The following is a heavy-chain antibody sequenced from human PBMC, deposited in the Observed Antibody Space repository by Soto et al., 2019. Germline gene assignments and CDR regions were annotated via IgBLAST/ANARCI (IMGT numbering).Heavy chain of an antibody. Sequence: EVQLVESGGGLVKPGGSLRLSCAASGFSFSTFTMNWVRQAPGKGMEWVSSIDTSTTYMFYADSVTGRFTISRDNAKESVYLQMNSLRAEDTAVYYCARETESYNWNDGLMDVGGQGTTVTVSS. CDR3: ARETESYNWNDGLMDV. D-gene: IGHD1-20*01. V-gene: IGHV3-21*02. J-gene: IGHJ6*02. CDR2: IDTSTTYM. CDR1: GFSFSTFT.